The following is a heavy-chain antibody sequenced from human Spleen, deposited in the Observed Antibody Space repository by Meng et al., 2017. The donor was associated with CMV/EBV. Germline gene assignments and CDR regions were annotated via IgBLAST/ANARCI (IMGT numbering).Heavy chain of an antibody. CDR3: ARDPDYTSSSFGDY. V-gene: IGHV3-13*01. CDR2: FDTAGDT. CDR1: GFTFSNYD. J-gene: IGHJ4*02. D-gene: IGHD6-6*01. Sequence: GESLKISCAASGFTFSNYDMHWVRQAPGKGLEWVSVFDTAGDTYYAGSVKGRFTISRETARNSLYLQMNSLRAGDTAVYYCARDPDYTSSSFGDYWGQGTLVTVSS.